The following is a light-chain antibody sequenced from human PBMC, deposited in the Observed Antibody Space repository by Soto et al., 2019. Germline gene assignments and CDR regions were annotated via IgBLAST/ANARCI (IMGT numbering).Light chain of an antibody. J-gene: IGKJ1*01. CDR3: QQSHSTPRT. Sequence: DIQMTQSPSSLSASVGDRVTITCRASQSISSYLNWYQQKPGKAPKLLIYGASSLQSGVPSMFSGSISGTYVTLTISSLQPEDFVTYYCQQSHSTPRTFGQGTNVEIK. V-gene: IGKV1-39*01. CDR1: QSISSY. CDR2: GAS.